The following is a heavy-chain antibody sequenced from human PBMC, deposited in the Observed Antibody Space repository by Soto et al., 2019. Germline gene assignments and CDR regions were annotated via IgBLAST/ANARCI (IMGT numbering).Heavy chain of an antibody. CDR3: AKVLSSGSYSGALEY. V-gene: IGHV3-23*01. D-gene: IGHD1-26*01. J-gene: IGHJ4*02. CDR2: ISASGGST. Sequence: GGSLRLSCVASGFSITSFAMSWVRQAPGKGLEWASAISASGGSTYADSVKGRFTISRDNSKNTLYLQMNSLRVEDTAVYYCAKVLSSGSYSGALEYWGQGALVTVSS. CDR1: GFSITSFA.